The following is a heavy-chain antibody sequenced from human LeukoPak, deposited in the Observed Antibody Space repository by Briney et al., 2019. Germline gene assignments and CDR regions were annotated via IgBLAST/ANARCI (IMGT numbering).Heavy chain of an antibody. D-gene: IGHD2-15*01. Sequence: GESLKISCKGSGYSFTAYWIGWVRQMPGKGLELTGIIAPGDSDTRYNPAFQGQVTISADKSISTAYLQWSSLKASDTAMYYCARGDCSGGNCHFDYWGQGTLVTVSS. CDR3: ARGDCSGGNCHFDY. CDR1: GYSFTAYW. V-gene: IGHV5-51*01. J-gene: IGHJ4*02. CDR2: IAPGDSDT.